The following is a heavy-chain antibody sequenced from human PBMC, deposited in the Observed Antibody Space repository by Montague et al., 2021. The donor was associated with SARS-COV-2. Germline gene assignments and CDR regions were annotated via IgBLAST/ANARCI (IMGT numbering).Heavy chain of an antibody. D-gene: IGHD6-19*01. V-gene: IGHV4-38-2*02. CDR3: ARTTWLRGYFDL. J-gene: IGHJ2*01. CDR1: GYSISSGYY. Sequence: SETLSLTCTVSGYSISSGYYWGWIRQPPGKGLEWIGSIYHSGSTYYNPSLKSRVTISVDTSKNQFSLKLSSVTAADTAVYYCARTTWLRGYFDLWGRGTLVTVSS. CDR2: IYHSGST.